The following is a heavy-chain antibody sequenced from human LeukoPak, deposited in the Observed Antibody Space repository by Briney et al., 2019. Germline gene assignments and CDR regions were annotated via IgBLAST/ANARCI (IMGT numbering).Heavy chain of an antibody. Sequence: GGSLRLSCAVSGFTFSSCWMSWVRQAPGKGLEWVANKKPDGSEKFYVDSVKGRFTISRDNAENSLYLDMSSLRAEDTAVYYCARNAGWVSDYWGQGTLVTASS. CDR2: KKPDGSEK. CDR3: ARNAGWVSDY. D-gene: IGHD6-19*01. J-gene: IGHJ4*02. V-gene: IGHV3-7*04. CDR1: GFTFSSCW.